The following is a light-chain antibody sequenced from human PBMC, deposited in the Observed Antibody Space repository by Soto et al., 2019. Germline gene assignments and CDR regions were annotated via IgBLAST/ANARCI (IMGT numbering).Light chain of an antibody. CDR3: QQYGSSPHLT. CDR1: QSVSSSY. Sequence: EIVLTQSPGTLSLSPGERATLSCRASQSVSSSYLAWYQQKLGQAPRLLIYGASSRATGIPDRFSGSGSGTDFTLTISRLEPEDFAVYYCQQYGSSPHLTFGGGTKVEIK. CDR2: GAS. V-gene: IGKV3-20*01. J-gene: IGKJ4*01.